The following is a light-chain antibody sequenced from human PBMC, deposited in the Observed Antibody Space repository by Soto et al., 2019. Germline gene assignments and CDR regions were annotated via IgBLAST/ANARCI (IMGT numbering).Light chain of an antibody. CDR2: AS. J-gene: IGKJ3*01. Sequence: EMVLTQSPGTLSLSPGERATLSCRASQSVSDMYLAWYQQKPGLAPRLLIHASNRATGSPYRFSGSGSGTDFTLTISRLEPEDFGVYFCQHYGTSALFGPGTKVEIK. CDR1: QSVSDMY. CDR3: QHYGTSAL. V-gene: IGKV3-20*01.